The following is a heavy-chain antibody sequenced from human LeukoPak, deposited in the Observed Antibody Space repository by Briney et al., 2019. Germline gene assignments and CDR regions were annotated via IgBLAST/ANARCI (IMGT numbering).Heavy chain of an antibody. CDR1: GGSISSGDYY. D-gene: IGHD3-9*01. J-gene: IGHJ4*02. CDR2: IYYSGST. Sequence: PSQTLSLTCTVSGGSISSGDYYWSWIRQPPGKGLEWIGYIYYSGSTYYNPSLKSRVTISVDTSKNQFSLKLSSVTAADTAVYYCARWIRYLDWWEKTDYWGQGTLVTVSS. V-gene: IGHV4-30-4*01. CDR3: ARWIRYLDWWEKTDY.